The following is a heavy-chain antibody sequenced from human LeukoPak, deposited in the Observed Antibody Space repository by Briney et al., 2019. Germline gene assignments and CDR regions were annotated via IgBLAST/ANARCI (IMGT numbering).Heavy chain of an antibody. CDR1: GFTFSSYG. D-gene: IGHD3-3*01. CDR3: ARDTPWSGYYLIDY. CDR2: IWYDGSNK. V-gene: IGHV3-33*01. J-gene: IGHJ4*02. Sequence: GGSLRLPCAASGFTFSSYGMHWVRQAPGKGLEWVAVIWYDGSNKYYADSVKGRFTISRDNSKNTLYLQMNSLRAEDTAVYYCARDTPWSGYYLIDYWGQGTLVTVSS.